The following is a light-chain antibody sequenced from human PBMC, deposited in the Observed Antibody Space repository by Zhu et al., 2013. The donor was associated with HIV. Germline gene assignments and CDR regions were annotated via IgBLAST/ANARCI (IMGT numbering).Light chain of an antibody. J-gene: IGLJ1*01. Sequence: QSALTQPRSVSGSPGQSVTISCTGSGSDIGAHDFVSWYQQHPGRAPKLIIYEVSNRPSGVSNRFSGSKSGYTASLTISGLQAEDEADYYCSSYTSSTTLVFGTGTRVT. CDR1: GSDIGAHDF. CDR3: SSYTSSTTLV. CDR2: EVS. V-gene: IGLV2-14*01.